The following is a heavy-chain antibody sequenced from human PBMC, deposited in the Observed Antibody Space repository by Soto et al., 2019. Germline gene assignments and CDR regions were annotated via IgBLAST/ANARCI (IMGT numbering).Heavy chain of an antibody. J-gene: IGHJ5*02. V-gene: IGHV4-59*08. D-gene: IGHD3-16*02. CDR3: ARHEDDYTWGRYRYNWFDP. Sequence: QVQLQESGPGLVKPSETLSLTCTVSGGSISSYYWSWIRQPPGKGLEWIGYIYYSGSTNYNPSLKSRVTISVDTSKSQFSLKLSSATAADTAGEYGARHEDDYTWGRYRYNWFDPWGQGTLVTVSS. CDR1: GGSISSYY. CDR2: IYYSGST.